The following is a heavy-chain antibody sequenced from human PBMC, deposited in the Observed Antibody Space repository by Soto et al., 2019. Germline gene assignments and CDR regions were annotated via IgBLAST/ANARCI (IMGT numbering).Heavy chain of an antibody. V-gene: IGHV3-33*01. Sequence: GGSLRLSCAASGFTFSSYGMHWVRQAPGKGLEWVAVIWYDGSNKYYADSVKGRFTISRDNSKNTLYLQTNSLRAEDTAVYYCAREDTYYYYGMDVWGQGTTVTVSS. CDR2: IWYDGSNK. CDR1: GFTFSSYG. J-gene: IGHJ6*02. CDR3: AREDTYYYYGMDV.